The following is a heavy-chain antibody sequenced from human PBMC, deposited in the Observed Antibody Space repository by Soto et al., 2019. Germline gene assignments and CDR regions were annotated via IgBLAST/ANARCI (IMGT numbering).Heavy chain of an antibody. Sequence: ASVKVSCKASGYTFTGYYMHWVRQAPGQGLEWMGIINPSGGSTSYAQKFQGRVTMTRDTSTSTVYMELSSLRSEDTAVYYCARDVGEATTFDYWGQGTLVTVSS. V-gene: IGHV1-46*01. J-gene: IGHJ4*02. CDR3: ARDVGEATTFDY. D-gene: IGHD1-26*01. CDR2: INPSGGST. CDR1: GYTFTGYY.